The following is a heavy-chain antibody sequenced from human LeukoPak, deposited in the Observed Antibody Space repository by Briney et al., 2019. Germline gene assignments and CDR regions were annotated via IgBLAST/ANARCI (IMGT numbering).Heavy chain of an antibody. CDR3: ARPSVRAFDI. CDR1: GGTFSSYA. Sequence: ASVKVSCKASGGTFSSYAISWVRQAPGQGLEWKGWINPNSGGTNYAQKFQGRVTMTRDTSISTAYMELSRLRSDDTAVYYCARPSVRAFDIWGQGTMVTVSS. CDR2: INPNSGGT. V-gene: IGHV1-2*02. J-gene: IGHJ3*02.